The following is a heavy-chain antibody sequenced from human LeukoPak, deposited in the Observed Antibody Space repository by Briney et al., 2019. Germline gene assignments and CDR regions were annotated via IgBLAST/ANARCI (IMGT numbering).Heavy chain of an antibody. CDR1: GFTFSSYS. CDR3: ARGNGDYVDYYYGMDV. CDR2: ISSSSSTI. D-gene: IGHD4-17*01. V-gene: IGHV3-48*01. J-gene: IGHJ6*02. Sequence: GSLRLSCAASGFTFSSYSMNWVRQAPGKGLEWVSYISSSSSTIYYADSVKGRFTISRDNAKNSLYLQMNSLRAEDTAVYYCARGNGDYVDYYYGMDVWGQGTTVTVSS.